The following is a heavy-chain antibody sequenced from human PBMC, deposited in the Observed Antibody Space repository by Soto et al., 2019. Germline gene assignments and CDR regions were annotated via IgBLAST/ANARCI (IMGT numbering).Heavy chain of an antibody. V-gene: IGHV4-39*07. CDR3: ARGVRRCSGGSCYSGYYYYMDV. Sequence: SETLSLTCTVSGGSISSSSYYWGWIRQPPGKGLEWIGKIYYSGSTYYNPSLKSRVTISVDTSKNQFSLKLSSVTAANTAVYYCARGVRRCSGGSCYSGYYYYMDVWGKGTTVTVSS. D-gene: IGHD2-15*01. CDR2: IYYSGST. CDR1: GGSISSSSYY. J-gene: IGHJ6*03.